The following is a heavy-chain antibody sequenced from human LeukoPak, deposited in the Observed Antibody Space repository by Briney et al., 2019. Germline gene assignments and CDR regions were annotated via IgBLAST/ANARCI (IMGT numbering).Heavy chain of an antibody. V-gene: IGHV3-74*01. Sequence: GGSLRLSCAASGFTFSSYWMHWVRQVPVKGLVWVSRINSDGSSTSYADSVKGRFTISRDNAKNTLYLQMNSLRAEDTAVYYCVIGVPLTVTRARDYWGQGTLVTVSS. D-gene: IGHD4-17*01. CDR1: GFTFSSYW. J-gene: IGHJ4*02. CDR2: INSDGSST. CDR3: VIGVPLTVTRARDY.